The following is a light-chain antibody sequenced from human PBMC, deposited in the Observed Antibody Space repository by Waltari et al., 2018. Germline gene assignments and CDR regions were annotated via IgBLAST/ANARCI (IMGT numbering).Light chain of an antibody. V-gene: IGLV2-11*01. CDR2: DVN. J-gene: IGLJ2*01. Sequence: QSALTQPRSASGSPGQSVTISCTGTSSDVGGYNYVSWYQQHPGKAPKLMIYDVNKRPSGVPDRFSGSKSGNTASLTISGLQAEDEADYYCCSYAGSYPVVFGGGTKLTVL. CDR3: CSYAGSYPVV. CDR1: SSDVGGYNY.